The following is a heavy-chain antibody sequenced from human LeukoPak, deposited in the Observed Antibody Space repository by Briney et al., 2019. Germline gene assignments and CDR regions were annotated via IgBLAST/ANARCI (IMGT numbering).Heavy chain of an antibody. D-gene: IGHD3-10*01. V-gene: IGHV3-30-3*01. CDR2: ISYDGGSK. CDR1: GFTFSTYS. J-gene: IGHJ3*02. Sequence: GRSLRLSCAASGFTFSTYSMHWVRQAPGKGLEWVAVISYDGGSKYYADSLKGRFTISRDNSKNTLYLQMNSLGAEDTAVYYCARSEITMVRGGAFDIWGQGTMVTVSS. CDR3: ARSEITMVRGGAFDI.